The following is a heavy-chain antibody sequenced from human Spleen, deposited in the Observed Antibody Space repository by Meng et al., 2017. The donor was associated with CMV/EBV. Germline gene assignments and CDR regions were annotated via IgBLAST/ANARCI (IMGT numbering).Heavy chain of an antibody. Sequence: SVKVSCKTSGGIFSNYVFSWVRQAPGQGLEWMGGIIPIFGTTKYAQKFQGRLTITTDESTNTAYMELRSLRSEDTAVYFCARGYSSSSEYYYYGMDVWGQGTTVTVSS. CDR1: GGIFSNYV. CDR2: IIPIFGTT. CDR3: ARGYSSSSEYYYYGMDV. D-gene: IGHD2-15*01. V-gene: IGHV1-69*05. J-gene: IGHJ6*02.